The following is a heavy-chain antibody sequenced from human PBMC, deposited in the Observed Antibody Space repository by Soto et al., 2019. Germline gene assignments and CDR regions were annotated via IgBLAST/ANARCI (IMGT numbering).Heavy chain of an antibody. CDR1: GGSISSGGYY. Sequence: PSETLSLTCTVSGGSISSGGYYWSWIRQHPGKGLEWIGYIYYGGSTYYNPSLKSRVTISVDTSKNQFSLKLSSVTAADTAVYYCAREVQTRRAFDIWGQGTMVTVSS. CDR2: IYYGGST. CDR3: AREVQTRRAFDI. V-gene: IGHV4-31*03. D-gene: IGHD1-1*01. J-gene: IGHJ3*02.